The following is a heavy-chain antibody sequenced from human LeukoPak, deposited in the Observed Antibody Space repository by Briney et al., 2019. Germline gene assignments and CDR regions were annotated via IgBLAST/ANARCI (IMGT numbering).Heavy chain of an antibody. CDR1: GYTFTSNY. CDR2: IIPIFGTA. Sequence: GASVKVSCKAFGYTFTSNYMHWVRQAPGQGLEWMGGIIPIFGTANYAQKFQGRVTITADKSTSTAYMELGSLRSEDTAVYYCAREVGGESIAARLNFWGHAYNWFDPWGQGTLVTVSS. D-gene: IGHD6-6*01. CDR3: AREVGGESIAARLNFWGHAYNWFDP. J-gene: IGHJ5*02. V-gene: IGHV1-69*06.